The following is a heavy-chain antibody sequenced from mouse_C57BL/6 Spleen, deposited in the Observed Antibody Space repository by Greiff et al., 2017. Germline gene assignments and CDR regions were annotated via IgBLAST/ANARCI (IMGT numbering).Heavy chain of an antibody. CDR2: IYPGDGDT. J-gene: IGHJ2*01. CDR1: GYAFSSYW. Sequence: QVQLKQSGAELVKPGASVKISCKASGYAFSSYWMNWVKQRPGKGLEWIGQIYPGDGDTNYNGKFKGKATLTADKSSSTAYMQLSSLTSEGSAVYFCARSGGSSYGDYFDYWGQGTTLTVSS. V-gene: IGHV1-80*01. D-gene: IGHD1-1*01. CDR3: ARSGGSSYGDYFDY.